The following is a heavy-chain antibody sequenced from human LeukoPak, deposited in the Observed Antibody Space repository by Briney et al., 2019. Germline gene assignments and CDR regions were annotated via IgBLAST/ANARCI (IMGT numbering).Heavy chain of an antibody. D-gene: IGHD3-10*01. CDR2: ISGSGGST. CDR1: GFTFSSYA. J-gene: IGHJ4*02. CDR3: ARGGSVFAYFFGY. V-gene: IGHV3-23*01. Sequence: GGSLRLSCAASGFTFSSYAMSWVRQAPGKGLEWVSAISGSGGSTYYADSVKGRFTISRDSSTNTLYLQLSSLRAEDTAIYYCARGGSVFAYFFGYWGQGTLVTVSS.